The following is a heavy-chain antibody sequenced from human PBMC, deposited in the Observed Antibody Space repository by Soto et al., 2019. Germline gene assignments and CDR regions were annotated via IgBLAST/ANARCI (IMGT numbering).Heavy chain of an antibody. CDR1: GFTFSSYG. Sequence: SLRLSCAASGFTFSSYGMHWVRQAPGTGLEWVAVIWYDGSNKYYADSVKGRFTISRDHSKNTLYLQMNSLRAEDTAVYYCARVRRGGIASGGTIINGMDYWCQVTMVTFSS. D-gene: IGHD6-13*01. J-gene: IGHJ6*02. CDR3: ARVRRGGIASGGTIINGMDY. V-gene: IGHV3-33*01. CDR2: IWYDGSNK.